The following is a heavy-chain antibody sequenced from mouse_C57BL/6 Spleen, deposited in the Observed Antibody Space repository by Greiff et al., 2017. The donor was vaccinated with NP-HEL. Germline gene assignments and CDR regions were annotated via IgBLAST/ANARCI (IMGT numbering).Heavy chain of an antibody. CDR1: GYTFTSSW. V-gene: IGHV1-64*01. J-gene: IGHJ2*01. D-gene: IGHD1-1*02. CDR2: IHPNSGST. CDR3: ARGGTIFDY. Sequence: QVQLQQPGAELVKPGASVKLSCKASGYTFTSSWMHWVKQRPGQGLEWIGMIHPNSGSTNYNEKFKSKATLTVDKSSSTQYMQLISLTSEDAAVYYCARGGTIFDYWGQGTTLTVSS.